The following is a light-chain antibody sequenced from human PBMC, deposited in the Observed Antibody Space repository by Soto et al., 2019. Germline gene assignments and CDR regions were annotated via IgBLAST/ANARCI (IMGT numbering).Light chain of an antibody. V-gene: IGKV1-39*01. CDR2: AAS. Sequence: DIQMTQSPSSMSASLGDSVTITCRAIQNIFTYLNWYQQTPGKAPKLLIYAASPLQGAVPSTFSGSGSGTQFSLTISSLQREDVATYFCQQGYRTPLTFGQGTKVEIK. J-gene: IGKJ1*01. CDR3: QQGYRTPLT. CDR1: QNIFTY.